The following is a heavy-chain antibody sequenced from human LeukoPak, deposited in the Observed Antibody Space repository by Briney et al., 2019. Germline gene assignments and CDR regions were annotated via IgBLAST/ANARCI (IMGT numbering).Heavy chain of an antibody. J-gene: IGHJ4*02. Sequence: PGGSLRLSCAASGFTFSRHGMHWVRQAPGKGLEWVAVILFDGSNKYYADSVKGRFTISRDNSKNTLYLQMNSLRAEDTAVYYCAKVGDGDYYLDYWGQGTLVTVSP. V-gene: IGHV3-33*06. CDR2: ILFDGSNK. CDR1: GFTFSRHG. D-gene: IGHD4-17*01. CDR3: AKVGDGDYYLDY.